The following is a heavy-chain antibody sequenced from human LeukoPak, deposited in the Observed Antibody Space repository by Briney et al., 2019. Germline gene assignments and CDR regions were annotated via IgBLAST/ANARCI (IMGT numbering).Heavy chain of an antibody. CDR3: ARDSRGYCSSTSCYRGEDY. CDR2: IYSGGST. CDR1: GFTVSSNY. Sequence: GGSLRRSCAASGFTVSSNYMSWVRQAPGMGLAWVSDIYSGGSTYYADSVKGRFTISRDNSKNTLYLQMNSLRAEDTAVYYCARDSRGYCSSTSCYRGEDYWGQGTLVTVSS. D-gene: IGHD2-2*01. V-gene: IGHV3-53*01. J-gene: IGHJ4*02.